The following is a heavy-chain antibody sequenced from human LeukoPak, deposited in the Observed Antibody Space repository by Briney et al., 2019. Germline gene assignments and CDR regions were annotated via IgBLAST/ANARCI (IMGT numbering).Heavy chain of an antibody. J-gene: IGHJ3*02. CDR3: AREGYEDAFDI. Sequence: PGGSLRLSCAASGFTFSDEGMHWVRQAPGKGLEWVSFIHVDANEIYYADSVKGRFTISRDSSKNTLHLQMSSLRVEDTAVYYCAREGYEDAFDIWGQGTMVTVSS. D-gene: IGHD3-3*01. V-gene: IGHV3-30*02. CDR1: GFTFSDEG. CDR2: IHVDANEI.